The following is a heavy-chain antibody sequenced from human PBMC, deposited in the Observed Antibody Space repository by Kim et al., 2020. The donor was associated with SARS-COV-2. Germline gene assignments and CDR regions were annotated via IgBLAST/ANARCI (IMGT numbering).Heavy chain of an antibody. J-gene: IGHJ4*02. D-gene: IGHD3-22*01. Sequence: GGSLRLSCAASGFTVSSNYMNWVRQAPGKGLEWVSVIYSGGSTYYADSVKGRFTISRDNSKNTLYLQMNSLRAEDTAVYYCARAFPRYCYDSSGYLGAFDYWGQGTLVTVSS. CDR3: ARAFPRYCYDSSGYLGAFDY. CDR1: GFTVSSNY. V-gene: IGHV3-53*01. CDR2: IYSGGST.